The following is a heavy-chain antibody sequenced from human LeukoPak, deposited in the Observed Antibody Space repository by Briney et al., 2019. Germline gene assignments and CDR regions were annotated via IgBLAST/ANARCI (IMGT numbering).Heavy chain of an antibody. D-gene: IGHD2-2*01. CDR3: ARLDCSSTSCYYDY. Sequence: ASVKVSCKASGYTFTGYYMHWVRQAPGQGLEWMGWINPNSGGTNYAQKFQGWVTMTRDTSISTAYMELSRLRSDDTAVYYCARLDCSSTSCYYDYWGQGTLVTVSS. V-gene: IGHV1-2*04. J-gene: IGHJ4*02. CDR2: INPNSGGT. CDR1: GYTFTGYY.